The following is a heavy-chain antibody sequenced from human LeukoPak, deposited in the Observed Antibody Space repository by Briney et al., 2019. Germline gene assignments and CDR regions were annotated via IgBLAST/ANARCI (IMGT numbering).Heavy chain of an antibody. CDR1: GFTFSSYT. Sequence: GGSLRLSCAASGFTFSSYTMNWVRQAPGKGLERISFIHDHNTVDYADSVKGRFTISRDNAKNSLYLQMNSLRAEDTAVYYCAKGSGWNLRHEFDYWGQGTLVTVSS. V-gene: IGHV3-69-1*01. D-gene: IGHD1-7*01. CDR3: AKGSGWNLRHEFDY. J-gene: IGHJ4*02. CDR2: IHDHNTV.